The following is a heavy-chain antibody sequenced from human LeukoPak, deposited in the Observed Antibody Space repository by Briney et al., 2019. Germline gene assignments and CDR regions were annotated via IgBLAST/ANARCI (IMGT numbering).Heavy chain of an antibody. CDR3: AYTSHLTY. J-gene: IGHJ4*02. Sequence: GGSLTLSCAASGLIYSGQWMNWVRQAPGQGLEWVANIKYDGSEEYYADSVKGRFTTSGDNAKNSLSLQMNYVRAGDTAIYYCAYTSHLTYWGQGTLVTVSS. D-gene: IGHD3-16*01. V-gene: IGHV3-7*01. CDR2: IKYDGSEE. CDR1: GLIYSGQW.